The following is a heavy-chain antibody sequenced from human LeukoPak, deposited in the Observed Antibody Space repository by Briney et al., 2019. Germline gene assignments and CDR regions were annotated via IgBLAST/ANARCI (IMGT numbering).Heavy chain of an antibody. CDR2: INHSGST. CDR1: GGSFSGYY. V-gene: IGHV4-34*01. D-gene: IGHD2-21*02. CDR3: ASKGDCGGDCYWYYFDY. Sequence: PSETLSLTCAVYGGSFSGYYWSWIRQPPGKGLEWIGEINHSGSTNYNPSLKSRVTISVDTSKNQFSLKLSSVTAADTAVYYCASKGDCGGDCYWYYFDYWGQGTLVTVSS. J-gene: IGHJ4*02.